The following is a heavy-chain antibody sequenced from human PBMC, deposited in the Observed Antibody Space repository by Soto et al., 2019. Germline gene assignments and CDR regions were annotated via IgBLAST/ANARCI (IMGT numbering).Heavy chain of an antibody. V-gene: IGHV4-4*07. D-gene: IGHD2-2*01. Sequence: PSETLSLTCSVSGDSISNYFWSWIRQPAGKRLEWIGRMYITGSSDYNPSLKSRVTMSLDTPKNQVSLTLRSVTAADTAVYYCARVSGAVVVPAVAPTSPSFGLDVWGQGTSVTVSS. J-gene: IGHJ6*02. CDR2: MYITGSS. CDR1: GDSISNYF. CDR3: ARVSGAVVVPAVAPTSPSFGLDV.